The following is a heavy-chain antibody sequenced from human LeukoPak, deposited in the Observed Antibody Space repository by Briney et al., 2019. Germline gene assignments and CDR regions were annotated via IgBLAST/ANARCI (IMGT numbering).Heavy chain of an antibody. V-gene: IGHV4-59*01. CDR2: IYYSGST. J-gene: IGHJ4*02. CDR1: GGSISSYY. Sequence: SETLSLTCTVSGGSISSYYWSWIRQPPGRGLEWIGYIYYSGSTNYNPSLKSRVTISVDTSKNQFSLKLSSVTAADTAVYYCARALAGYSSPYDYWGQGTLVTVSS. D-gene: IGHD6-13*01. CDR3: ARALAGYSSPYDY.